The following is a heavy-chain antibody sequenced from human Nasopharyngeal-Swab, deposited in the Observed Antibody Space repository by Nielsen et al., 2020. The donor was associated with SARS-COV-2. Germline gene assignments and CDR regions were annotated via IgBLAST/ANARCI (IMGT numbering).Heavy chain of an antibody. Sequence: GESLKISCAASGFTFSTYSMNWVRQAPGKGLEWVSSISSSSSYIYYADSVKGRFTISRDNSKNTLYLQMNSLRAEDTAVYYCAKGAGSSWIVVVIEGAFDIWGQGTMVTVSS. J-gene: IGHJ3*02. V-gene: IGHV3-21*04. CDR2: ISSSSSYI. CDR1: GFTFSTYS. CDR3: AKGAGSSWIVVVIEGAFDI. D-gene: IGHD3-22*01.